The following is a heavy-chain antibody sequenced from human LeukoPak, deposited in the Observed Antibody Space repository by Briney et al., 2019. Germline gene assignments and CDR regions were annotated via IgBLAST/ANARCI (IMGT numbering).Heavy chain of an antibody. CDR2: INPSGGST. V-gene: IGHV1-46*01. CDR3: ARSLTYYYDKSDYLVY. Sequence: ASVKVSCKASGYTFTSYYMHWVRQAPGQGLEWMGIINPSGGSTSYAQKFQGRVTITRDTSASTAYMELSSLRSEDTAVYYCARSLTYYYDKSDYLVYWGQGTLVTVSS. CDR1: GYTFTSYY. J-gene: IGHJ4*02. D-gene: IGHD3-22*01.